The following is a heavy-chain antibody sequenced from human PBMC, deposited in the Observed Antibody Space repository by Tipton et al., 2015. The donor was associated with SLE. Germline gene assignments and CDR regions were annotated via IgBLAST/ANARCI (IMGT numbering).Heavy chain of an antibody. CDR3: ASSTSCYTYWYFDL. J-gene: IGHJ2*01. CDR1: GGSISSGSYY. D-gene: IGHD2-2*01. Sequence: TLSLTCTVSGGSISSGSYYWSWIRQPAGKGLEWIGRIYTSGSTNYNPSLKSRVTISVDTSKKQFSLKLSSVTAADTAVYYCASSTSCYTYWYFDLWGRGTLVTVSS. V-gene: IGHV4-61*02. CDR2: IYTSGST.